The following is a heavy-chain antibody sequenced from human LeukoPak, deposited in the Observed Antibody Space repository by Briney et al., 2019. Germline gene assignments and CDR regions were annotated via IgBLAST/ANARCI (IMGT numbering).Heavy chain of an antibody. CDR2: PNPNSGGT. CDR1: GYTFTGYY. D-gene: IGHD5-18*01. J-gene: IGHJ4*02. V-gene: IGHV1-2*02. Sequence: ASVKVSCKASGYTFTGYYMHWVRQAPGQGLEWMGWPNPNSGGTNYAQKFQGRVTMTRDTSISTAYMELSRLRSDDTAVYYCARVPSPTAMGFFFDYWGQGTLVTVSS. CDR3: ARVPSPTAMGFFFDY.